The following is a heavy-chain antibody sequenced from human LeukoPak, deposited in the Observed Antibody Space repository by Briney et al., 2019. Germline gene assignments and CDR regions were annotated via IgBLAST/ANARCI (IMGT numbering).Heavy chain of an antibody. CDR3: ARSPVAGTRRGAFDI. Sequence: ASVKVSCKASGYTFTGYYMHWVRQAPGQGLEWMGWINPNSGGTNYARKFQGRGTMTRDTSISTAYMELSRLRSDDTAVYYCARSPVAGTRRGAFDIWGQGTMVTVSS. D-gene: IGHD6-19*01. CDR2: INPNSGGT. J-gene: IGHJ3*02. V-gene: IGHV1-2*02. CDR1: GYTFTGYY.